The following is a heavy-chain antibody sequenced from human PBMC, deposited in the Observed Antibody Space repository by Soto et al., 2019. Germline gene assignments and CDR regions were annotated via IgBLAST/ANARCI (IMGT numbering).Heavy chain of an antibody. V-gene: IGHV1-18*01. Sequence: QVQLVQSGGEVKKPGASVKVSCKASGYTFTTYDLSWVRQAPGQGLEWMGWISASNGNTNYAQNLQGRVTMTTDTSTSKAYIELRSLRSDDTAVYYCARVIGYYYHMDGWGQGTKVTVSS. CDR2: ISASNGNT. D-gene: IGHD3-22*01. CDR3: ARVIGYYYHMDG. J-gene: IGHJ6*02. CDR1: GYTFTTYD.